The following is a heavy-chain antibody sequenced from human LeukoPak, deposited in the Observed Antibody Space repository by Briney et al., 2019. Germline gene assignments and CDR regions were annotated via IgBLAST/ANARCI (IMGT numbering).Heavy chain of an antibody. V-gene: IGHV3-9*01. Sequence: GRSLRLSCAASGFTFDDYAMRWVRHAPGKGLEWVSGISWNSGSIVYADSVKGRFTISRDNAKNSLYLQMNSLRAEDTALYYCAKAPYYGSGIKNAFDIWGQGTMVTVSS. CDR1: GFTFDDYA. D-gene: IGHD3-10*01. CDR2: ISWNSGSI. CDR3: AKAPYYGSGIKNAFDI. J-gene: IGHJ3*02.